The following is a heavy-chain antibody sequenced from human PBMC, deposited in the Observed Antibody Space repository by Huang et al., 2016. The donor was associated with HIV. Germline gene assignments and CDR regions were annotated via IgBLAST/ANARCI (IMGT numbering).Heavy chain of an antibody. CDR2: SHHSGST. Sequence: QVQLQQWGAGLLKPSETLSLTCAVYGGSFSGYYWSWIRQSPGKGLEWIGESHHSGSTNYNPSLKSGVTVSVDTSKNQFSLKLSSVTAADTAVYYCARDTSGWYALFPFFDYWGQGTLVTVSS. V-gene: IGHV4-34*01. J-gene: IGHJ4*02. D-gene: IGHD6-19*01. CDR3: ARDTSGWYALFPFFDY. CDR1: GGSFSGYY.